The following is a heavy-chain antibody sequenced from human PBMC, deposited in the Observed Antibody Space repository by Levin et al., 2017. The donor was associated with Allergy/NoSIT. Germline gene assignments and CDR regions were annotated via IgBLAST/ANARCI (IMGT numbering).Heavy chain of an antibody. CDR3: AKDLDYYDGSGYDS. CDR1: GFTFRDYA. Sequence: LSLPCAASGFTFRDYAMSWVRQAPGKGLEWVSSITSSGYITYLADSLKGRFTISRDNSRSTLFLEMSSLRADDTAVYYCAKDLDYYDGSGYDSWGQGTLVTVSS. J-gene: IGHJ4*02. CDR2: ITSSGYIT. D-gene: IGHD3-22*01. V-gene: IGHV3-23*01.